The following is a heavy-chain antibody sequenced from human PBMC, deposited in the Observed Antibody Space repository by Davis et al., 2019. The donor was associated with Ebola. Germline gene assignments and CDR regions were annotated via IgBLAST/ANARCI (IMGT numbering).Heavy chain of an antibody. CDR3: ARERYSGSYVPRY. Sequence: ASVKVSCKASGGTFISHGISWVRQAPGQGLEWMGWISTYNGITNYAQKLQGRVTMTTDTSTSTAYMELRSLRSDDTAVYYCARERYSGSYVPRYWGQGTLVTVSS. D-gene: IGHD1-26*01. CDR2: ISTYNGIT. J-gene: IGHJ4*02. CDR1: GGTFISHG. V-gene: IGHV1-18*01.